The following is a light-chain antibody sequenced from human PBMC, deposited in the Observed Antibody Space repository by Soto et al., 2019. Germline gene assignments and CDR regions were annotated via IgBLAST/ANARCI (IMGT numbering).Light chain of an antibody. V-gene: IGKV3-11*01. Sequence: EIVLTQSPGTLSLSPGGRATLSCRASQSVHTFLAWYQQKPGQSPRLLISDTSNRATGVPARFSGSGSGTDFTLSISNLEPEDFAMYYCQQRFKLPLTFGGGTRVEIE. CDR2: DTS. CDR1: QSVHTF. J-gene: IGKJ4*01. CDR3: QQRFKLPLT.